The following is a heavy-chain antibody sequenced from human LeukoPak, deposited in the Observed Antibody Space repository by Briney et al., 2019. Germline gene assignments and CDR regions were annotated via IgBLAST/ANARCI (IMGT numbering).Heavy chain of an antibody. CDR3: ARAPMSYDSSGFGGAFDI. D-gene: IGHD3-22*01. CDR2: ISYDGTNK. CDR1: GFTFSSYA. Sequence: GGSLRLSCAASGFTFSSYAMSWVRQAPGKGLEWVAVISYDGTNKYYADSVKGRFTISRDNSKNTMYLQMNSLRAEDTAMYYCARAPMSYDSSGFGGAFDIWGQGTMVTVSS. V-gene: IGHV3-30-3*01. J-gene: IGHJ3*02.